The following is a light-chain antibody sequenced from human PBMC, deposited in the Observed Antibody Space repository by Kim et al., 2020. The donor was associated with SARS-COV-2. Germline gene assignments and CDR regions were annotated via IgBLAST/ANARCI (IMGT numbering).Light chain of an antibody. CDR3: NSRDTSTNHLV. Sequence: ALGQTVRITCQGDSLRNYYASWYQQKPGQAPVVVIYGKNNRLSGIPDRFSGSGSGSTASLTITGAQAEDEADYYCNSRDTSTNHLVFGGGTQLTVL. V-gene: IGLV3-19*01. CDR1: SLRNYY. CDR2: GKN. J-gene: IGLJ2*01.